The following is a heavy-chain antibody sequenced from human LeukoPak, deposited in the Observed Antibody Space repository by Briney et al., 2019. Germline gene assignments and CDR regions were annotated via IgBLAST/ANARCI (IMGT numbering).Heavy chain of an antibody. Sequence: ASVKVSCKASGGTFSTYAINWVRQAPGQGLEWMGRINPNSGGTNYAQKFQGRVTMTRDTSISTAYMELSRLRSDDTAVYYCAREKISSSWYNWGRGTLVTVSS. CDR1: GGTFSTYA. D-gene: IGHD6-13*01. V-gene: IGHV1-2*06. CDR3: AREKISSSWYN. CDR2: INPNSGGT. J-gene: IGHJ4*02.